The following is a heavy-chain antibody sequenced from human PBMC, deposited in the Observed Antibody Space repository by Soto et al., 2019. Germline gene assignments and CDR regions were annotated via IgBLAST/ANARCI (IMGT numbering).Heavy chain of an antibody. CDR3: ARVRIAARTRAAYYFDY. Sequence: EVQLVESGGGLVQPGGSLRLSCAASGFTFSSYWMSWVRQAPGKGLEWVANIKQDGSEKYYVDSVKGRFTISRDNAKNSLYLQMNSLRAEDTAVYYCARVRIAARTRAAYYFDYWGQGTLVTVSS. V-gene: IGHV3-7*05. CDR1: GFTFSSYW. CDR2: IKQDGSEK. J-gene: IGHJ4*02. D-gene: IGHD6-6*01.